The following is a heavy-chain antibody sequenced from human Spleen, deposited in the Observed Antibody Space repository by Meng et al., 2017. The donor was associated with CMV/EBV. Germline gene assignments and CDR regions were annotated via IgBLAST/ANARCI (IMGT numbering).Heavy chain of an antibody. CDR3: TRGFLPLYSSHYYFNY. CDR1: GFTFTNYA. J-gene: IGHJ4*02. CDR2: IRFDASKE. Sequence: GESLKISCAASGFTFTNYAMHWVRQAPGKGLEWVAFIRFDASKENYADSVKGRFSISRDNSKSTLSLQMNSLRAEDTAVYYCTRGFLPLYSSHYYFNYWGQGALVTVSS. D-gene: IGHD6-13*01. V-gene: IGHV3-30*02.